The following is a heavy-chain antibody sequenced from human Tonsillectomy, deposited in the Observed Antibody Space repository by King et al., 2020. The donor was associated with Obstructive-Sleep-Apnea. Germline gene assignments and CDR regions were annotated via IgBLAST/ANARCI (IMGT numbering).Heavy chain of an antibody. J-gene: IGHJ4*02. CDR1: GFTFSSYW. V-gene: IGHV3-74*01. CDR2: INPDGSVA. Sequence: VQLVESGGALVQPGGSLRLSCAASGFTFSSYWMHWVRQAPGKGLVWVSRINPDGSVAIYADSVKGRFTISRDNTKNTLYLQMNDLRPGDTVRYYCAKPTVTLEYWGQGSQVTVSS. D-gene: IGHD4-17*01. CDR3: AKPTVTLEY.